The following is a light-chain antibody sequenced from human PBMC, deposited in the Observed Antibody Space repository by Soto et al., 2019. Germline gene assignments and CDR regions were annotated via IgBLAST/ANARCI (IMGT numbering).Light chain of an antibody. CDR3: QQYGSSTYT. V-gene: IGKV3-20*01. J-gene: IGKJ2*01. CDR2: GAS. CDR1: QSVTSSH. Sequence: EIVLTQSPGSLSLSPRERATLSCRASQSVTSSHLAWYQQKPGQAPRLLIYGASRRATVIPDRFSGSGSGTDFTLTISRLEPEDSAMYYCQQYGSSTYTFGQGTKVEIK.